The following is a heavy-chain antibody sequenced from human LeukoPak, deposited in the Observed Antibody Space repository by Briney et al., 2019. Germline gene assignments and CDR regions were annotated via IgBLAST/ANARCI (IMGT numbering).Heavy chain of an antibody. Sequence: NPGGSLRLSCAASGFTFSSYSMNWVRQPPGKGLEWTGEINHSGSTNYNPSLKSRVTISVDTSKNQFSLKLRSVTAADTAVYYCARKEGGQLVNTRRWFDPWGQGTLVTVSS. V-gene: IGHV4-34*01. CDR3: ARKEGGQLVNTRRWFDP. D-gene: IGHD6-13*01. CDR1: GFTFSSYS. CDR2: INHSGST. J-gene: IGHJ5*02.